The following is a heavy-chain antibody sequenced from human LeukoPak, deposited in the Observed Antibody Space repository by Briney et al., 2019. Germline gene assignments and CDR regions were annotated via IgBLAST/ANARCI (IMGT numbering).Heavy chain of an antibody. V-gene: IGHV4-34*01. CDR1: GGSFSGYY. J-gene: IGHJ5*02. Sequence: SETLSLTCAVYGGSFSGYYWSWIRQPPGKGLEWIGEINHSGSTNYNPSLKSRVTISVDTSKNQFSLKLSSVTAADTAVYYCARDQYYGSGSYFDPWGQGTLVTVSS. D-gene: IGHD3-10*01. CDR2: INHSGST. CDR3: ARDQYYGSGSYFDP.